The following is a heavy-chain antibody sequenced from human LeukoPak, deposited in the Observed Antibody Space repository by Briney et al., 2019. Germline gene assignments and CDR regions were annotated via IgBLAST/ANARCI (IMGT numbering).Heavy chain of an antibody. J-gene: IGHJ5*02. CDR3: ARDGDLLYNWFDP. D-gene: IGHD7-27*01. Sequence: PGGSLRLSCAASGFTFSSYGMHWVRQAPGKGLEWAAVIWYDGSNKYYADSVKGRFTISRDNSKNTLYLQMSSLRAEDTAVYYCARDGDLLYNWFDPWGQGTLVTVSS. CDR1: GFTFSSYG. V-gene: IGHV3-33*01. CDR2: IWYDGSNK.